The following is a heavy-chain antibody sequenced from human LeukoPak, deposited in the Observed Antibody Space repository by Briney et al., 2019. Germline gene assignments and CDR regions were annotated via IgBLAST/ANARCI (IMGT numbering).Heavy chain of an antibody. CDR1: GGSISSSSYY. Sequence: PSETLSLTCTVSGGSISSSSYYWGWIRQPPGKGLEWIGSIYYSGSTYYNPSLKSRVTISVDTSKNQFSLKLSSVTAADTAVYYCARTLRGGLYFDYWGQGTLVTVSS. J-gene: IGHJ4*02. D-gene: IGHD4-17*01. V-gene: IGHV4-39*07. CDR2: IYYSGST. CDR3: ARTLRGGLYFDY.